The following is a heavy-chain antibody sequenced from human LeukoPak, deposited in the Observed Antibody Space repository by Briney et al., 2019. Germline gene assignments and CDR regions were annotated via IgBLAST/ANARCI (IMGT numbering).Heavy chain of an antibody. J-gene: IGHJ4*02. CDR2: INHSGST. D-gene: IGHD3-3*01. CDR1: DGSYSGCY. V-gene: IGHV4-34*01. Sequence: PSETLSLTCAVYDGSYSGCYWSWIRQPPGKGLEWIGEINHSGSTNYNPSLKSRVTISLDTSKSQFSLKVRYVTAADTAVYYCARGLNDFWTGENYWGQGTLVTVSS. CDR3: ARGLNDFWTGENY.